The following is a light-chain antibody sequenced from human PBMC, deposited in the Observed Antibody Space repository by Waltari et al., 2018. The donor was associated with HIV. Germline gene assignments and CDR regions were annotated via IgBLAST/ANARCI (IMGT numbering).Light chain of an antibody. CDR2: LNSDGSH. Sequence: QLVLTQSPSASASLGASVKLTCTLSSGHSSYAIAWHQQQPEKGPRYLMKLNSDGSHSKGDGIPDRFSGSSSGAERYLTISSLQSEDEADYYCQTWGTGISGRVVFGGGTKLTVL. J-gene: IGLJ2*01. CDR3: QTWGTGISGRVV. V-gene: IGLV4-69*01. CDR1: SGHSSYA.